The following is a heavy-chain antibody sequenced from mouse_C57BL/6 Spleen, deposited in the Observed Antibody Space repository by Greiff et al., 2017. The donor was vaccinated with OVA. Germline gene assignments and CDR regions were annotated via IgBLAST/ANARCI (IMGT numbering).Heavy chain of an antibody. CDR1: GFTFSDSW. V-gene: IGHV6-6*01. D-gene: IGHD3-2*02. CDR3: TRDSSGYVPLAY. CDR2: IRNKANNHAT. Sequence: EVKLMESGGGLVQPGGSMKLSCAASGFTFSDSWMDWVRQSPEKGLEWVAEIRNKANNHATYYAESVKGRFTISRDDSKSSVYLQMNSLRAEDTGIYYCTRDSSGYVPLAYWGQGTLVTVSA. J-gene: IGHJ3*01.